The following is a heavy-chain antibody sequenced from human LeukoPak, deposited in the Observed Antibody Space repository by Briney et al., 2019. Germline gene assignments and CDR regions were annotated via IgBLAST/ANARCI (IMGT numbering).Heavy chain of an antibody. D-gene: IGHD3-10*01. V-gene: IGHV3-15*01. Sequence: GGSLRLSCAASGFTFSSYAMSWVRQAPGKGLEWVGRIKSKTDGGTTDYAAPVKGRFTISRDDSKNTLYLQMNSLKTEDTAVYYCAKVEFGEFDYWGQGTLVTVSS. CDR1: GFTFSSYA. CDR2: IKSKTDGGTT. CDR3: AKVEFGEFDY. J-gene: IGHJ4*02.